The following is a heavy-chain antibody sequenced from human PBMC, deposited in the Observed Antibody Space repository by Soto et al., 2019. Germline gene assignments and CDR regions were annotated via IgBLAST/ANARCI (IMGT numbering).Heavy chain of an antibody. J-gene: IGHJ4*02. CDR1: GFIFNAYA. CDR3: ARVASDYINAADH. CDR2: IGGSGGNT. V-gene: IGHV3-23*01. Sequence: EVQLLESGGGLVQPGGSLRLSCAASGFIFNAYAMTWVRQAPGKGLEWVSAIGGSGGNTYYAASVKGRFTISRDNSKDTVYLEMNSLRVDDTAVYFCARVASDYINAADHWGQGILVTVSS. D-gene: IGHD4-4*01.